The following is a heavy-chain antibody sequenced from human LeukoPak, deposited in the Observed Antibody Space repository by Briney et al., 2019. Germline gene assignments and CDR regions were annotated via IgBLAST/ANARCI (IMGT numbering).Heavy chain of an antibody. J-gene: IGHJ6*02. CDR1: GFTFSSYS. D-gene: IGHD3-10*01. Sequence: GGSLRLSCAASGFTFSSYSMNWVRQAPGKGLEWVSYISSSSSTIYYADSVKGRFTISRDNAKNSLYLQMNSLRAEDTAVYYCARNYGSGSYYNYYYYGMDVWGQGTTVSVSS. CDR2: ISSSSSTI. V-gene: IGHV3-48*01. CDR3: ARNYGSGSYYNYYYYGMDV.